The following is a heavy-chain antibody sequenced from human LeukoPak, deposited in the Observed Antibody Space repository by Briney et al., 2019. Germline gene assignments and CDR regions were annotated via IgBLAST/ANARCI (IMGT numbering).Heavy chain of an antibody. CDR3: AREKTIIAGAGY. CDR1: GYTFTGYY. Sequence: ASVKVSCKASGYTFTGYYMHWVRQAPGQGLEWMGWINPNSGGTNYAQKFQGRVTMTRDTSISTAYMELSRLRSDDTAVYYCAREKTIIAGAGYWGQRTRVNGSA. CDR2: INPNSGGT. J-gene: IGHJ4*02. D-gene: IGHD6-19*01. V-gene: IGHV1-2*02.